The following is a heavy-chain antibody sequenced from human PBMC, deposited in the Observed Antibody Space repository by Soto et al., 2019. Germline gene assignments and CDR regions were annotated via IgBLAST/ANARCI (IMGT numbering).Heavy chain of an antibody. CDR1: GSTFNTYA. CDR3: AKERTLHSGRPFDY. D-gene: IGHD3-10*01. Sequence: EVQLLDSGGGLVQPGGSLRLSCAASGSTFNTYAMGWVRQAPGRGLEWVSTISNDDDGRLSYYADSVKGRFTISRDNSKNSLFLQMNSLRAEDTAVYYCAKERTLHSGRPFDYWGQGTLVTVSS. CDR2: ISNDDDGRLS. V-gene: IGHV3-23*01. J-gene: IGHJ4*02.